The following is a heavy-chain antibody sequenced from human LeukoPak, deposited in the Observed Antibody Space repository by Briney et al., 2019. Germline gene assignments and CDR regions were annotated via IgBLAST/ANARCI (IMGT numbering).Heavy chain of an antibody. V-gene: IGHV3-49*03. CDR1: GFTFGDYA. Sequence: GGSLRHSCTAAGFTFGDYAMNWFRQAPGKGLEWVGFIRSKGYGGTTEYAASVKGRFTISRDDSKSIAYLQMNSLKTEDTAVYYCTRGGMSYYWGQGTLVTVSS. CDR2: IRSKGYGGTT. D-gene: IGHD1-26*01. J-gene: IGHJ4*02. CDR3: TRGGMSYY.